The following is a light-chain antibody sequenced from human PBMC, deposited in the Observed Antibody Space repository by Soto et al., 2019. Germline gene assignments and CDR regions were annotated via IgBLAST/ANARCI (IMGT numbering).Light chain of an antibody. CDR3: QRYNNWPL. Sequence: EIVMTQSPATLSVSPGERATLSCRASQSVSSNLAWYQQKPGQAPRLLIYGASTRATGIPARFSGSGSGTEFTLTISRLQSGDFAVYYCQRYNNWPLFGPGTKVDIK. CDR1: QSVSSN. V-gene: IGKV3-15*01. J-gene: IGKJ3*01. CDR2: GAS.